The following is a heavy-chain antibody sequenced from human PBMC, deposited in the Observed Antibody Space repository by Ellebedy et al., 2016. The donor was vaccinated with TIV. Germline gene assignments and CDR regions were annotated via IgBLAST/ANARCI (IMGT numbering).Heavy chain of an antibody. V-gene: IGHV4-59*01. CDR3: ARGEVTLYYYGMDV. J-gene: IGHJ6*02. CDR1: GGSISSYY. CDR2: IYYGGST. Sequence: MPGGSLRLSCTVSGGSISSYYWSWIRQPPGKGLEWIGYIYYGGSTNYNPSLKSRVTISVDTSKNQFSLKLSSVTAADTAVYYCARGEVTLYYYGMDVWGQGTTVTVSS.